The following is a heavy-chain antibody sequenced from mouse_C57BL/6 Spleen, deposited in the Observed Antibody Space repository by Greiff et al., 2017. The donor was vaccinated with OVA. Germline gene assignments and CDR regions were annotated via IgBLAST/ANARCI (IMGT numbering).Heavy chain of an antibody. D-gene: IGHD1-1*01. Sequence: LVESGAELAKPGASVKLSCKASGYTFTSYWMHWVKQRPGQGLEWIGYINPSSGYTKYNQKFKDKATLTADKSSSTAYMQLSSLTYEDSAVYYCAREEITTVVEDAMDYWGQGTSVTVSS. CDR1: GYTFTSYW. J-gene: IGHJ4*01. CDR2: INPSSGYT. V-gene: IGHV1-7*01. CDR3: AREEITTVVEDAMDY.